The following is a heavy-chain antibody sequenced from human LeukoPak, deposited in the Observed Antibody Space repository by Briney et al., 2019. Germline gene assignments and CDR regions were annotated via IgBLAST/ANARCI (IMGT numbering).Heavy chain of an antibody. J-gene: IGHJ4*02. CDR2: IWYDGSNK. CDR1: GFTFSSYG. D-gene: IGHD6-13*01. Sequence: GGSLRLSCAASGFTFSSYGMHWVRQAPGKGLEWVAVIWYDGSNKYYADSVKGRFTISRDNSKNTLYLQMYSLRAEDTAVYYCARDAGIAAAGPTRPDYWGQGTLVTVSS. CDR3: ARDAGIAAAGPTRPDY. V-gene: IGHV3-33*01.